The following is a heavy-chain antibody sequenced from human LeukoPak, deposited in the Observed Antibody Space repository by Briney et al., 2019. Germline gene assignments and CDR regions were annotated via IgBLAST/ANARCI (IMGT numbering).Heavy chain of an antibody. CDR2: INTNTGNP. CDR3: ARVDFGSGPEIGVVTATLDY. J-gene: IGHJ4*02. CDR1: GYTFTSYA. D-gene: IGHD2-21*02. Sequence: GASVKVSCKASGYTFTSYAMNWVRQAPGQGLEWMGWINTNTGNPTYAQGFTGRFVFSLDTSVSTAYLQISSLKAEDTAVYYCARVDFGSGPEIGVVTATLDYWGQGTLVTVSS. V-gene: IGHV7-4-1*02.